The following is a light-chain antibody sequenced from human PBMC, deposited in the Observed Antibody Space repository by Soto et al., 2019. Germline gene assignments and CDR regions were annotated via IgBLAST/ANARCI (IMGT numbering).Light chain of an antibody. Sequence: DIRMTQSRSSLSASVGDRVTSACRASQDINVYLAWYQQKPGKVPKLLIYSASTLQSGVPSRFSGSGSGTDFTPTIRSLQPEDVATYFCQKFNTAPLTFGQGTRLEIK. CDR3: QKFNTAPLT. V-gene: IGKV1-27*01. CDR2: SAS. J-gene: IGKJ5*01. CDR1: QDINVY.